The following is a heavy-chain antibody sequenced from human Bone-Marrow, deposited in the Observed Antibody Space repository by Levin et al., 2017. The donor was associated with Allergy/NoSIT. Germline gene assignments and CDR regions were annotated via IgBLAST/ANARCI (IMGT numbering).Heavy chain of an antibody. Sequence: SETLSLTCIVSGGPISNNYFWGWIRQPPGKGLDWIGNVYYNGKTYYSPSLKSRVTISVDTSKNQVSLKLSSVTAADTAVYFCGMGGYGEGCFDRWGQGTLVAISS. J-gene: IGHJ4*02. CDR3: GMGGYGEGCFDR. CDR2: VYYNGKT. CDR1: GGPISNNYF. V-gene: IGHV4-39*01. D-gene: IGHD4-17*01.